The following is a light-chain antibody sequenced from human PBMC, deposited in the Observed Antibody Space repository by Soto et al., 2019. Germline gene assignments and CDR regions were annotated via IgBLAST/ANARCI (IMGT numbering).Light chain of an antibody. Sequence: ESVLTQSPGTPSLSPGERATLSCRARHSVSSSYLAWYQLKPGQAPMLLIYGASRRATGIPDRFSGCGSGTDFTLTLSRPDPEDFAVYYCQQYGSPWTFGQGTKVDIK. CDR3: QQYGSPWT. V-gene: IGKV3-20*01. J-gene: IGKJ1*01. CDR1: HSVSSSY. CDR2: GAS.